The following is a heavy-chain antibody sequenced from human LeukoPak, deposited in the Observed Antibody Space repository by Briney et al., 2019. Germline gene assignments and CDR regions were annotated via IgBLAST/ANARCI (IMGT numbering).Heavy chain of an antibody. CDR1: GGSFSGYY. Sequence: SETLSLTCAVYGGSFSGYYWSWIRQPPGKGLEWIGEINHSGSTNYNPSLKSRVTISVDTSKNQFSLKLSSVTAADTAVYYCARERSMAYCGGDCHHPFDYWGQEPWSPSPQ. D-gene: IGHD2-21*02. CDR2: INHSGST. V-gene: IGHV4-34*01. CDR3: ARERSMAYCGGDCHHPFDY. J-gene: IGHJ4*01.